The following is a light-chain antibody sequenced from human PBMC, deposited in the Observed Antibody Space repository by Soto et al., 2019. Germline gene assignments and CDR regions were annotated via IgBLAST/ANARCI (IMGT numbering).Light chain of an antibody. CDR3: QQYGSSPPWT. V-gene: IGKV3-20*01. Sequence: EIVLTRSPGTLSLSPGERATLSCRATESISSSYLAWYQQKPGQAPRLLIYGASSRATGIPDRFSGSGSGTDFTLTNSRLEPEDFAVYYCQQYGSSPPWTFGQGTKVEIK. CDR1: ESISSSY. CDR2: GAS. J-gene: IGKJ1*01.